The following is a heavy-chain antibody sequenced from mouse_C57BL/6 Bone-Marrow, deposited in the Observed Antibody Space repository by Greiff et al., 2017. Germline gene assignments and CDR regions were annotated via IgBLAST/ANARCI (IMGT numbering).Heavy chain of an antibody. CDR3: ARDPHYYGSSYRYFDV. Sequence: DVKLQESGPGMVKPSQSLSLTCTVTGYSITSGYDWHWIRHFPGNKLEWMGYISYSGSTNYNPSLKSRISITHDTSKNHFFLKLNSVTTEDTATYYCARDPHYYGSSYRYFDVWGTGTTVTVSS. D-gene: IGHD1-1*01. CDR1: GYSITSGYD. CDR2: ISYSGST. V-gene: IGHV3-1*01. J-gene: IGHJ1*03.